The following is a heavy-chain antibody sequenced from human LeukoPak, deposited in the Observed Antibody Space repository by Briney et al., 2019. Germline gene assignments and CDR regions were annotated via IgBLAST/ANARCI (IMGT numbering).Heavy chain of an antibody. CDR1: GFTLNNYA. CDR2: ITWSGAPT. CDR3: AQRSSISSGYFDF. D-gene: IGHD3-22*01. J-gene: IGHJ4*02. Sequence: LILSCTASGFTLNNYAMTGVRQPPGKGLEGVSAITWSGAPTNYAHSVTGRLTISRENSKNTIYLQMNSLRAEETAKYYCAQRSSISSGYFDFWGRGTLVTVSS. V-gene: IGHV3-23*01.